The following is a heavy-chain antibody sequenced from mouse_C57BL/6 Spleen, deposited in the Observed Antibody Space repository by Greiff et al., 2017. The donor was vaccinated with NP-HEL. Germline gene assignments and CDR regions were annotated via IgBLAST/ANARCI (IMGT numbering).Heavy chain of an antibody. Sequence: EVMLVESGGDLVKPGGSLKLSCAASGFTFSSYGMSWVRQTPDKRLEWVATISSGGSYTYSPDSVKGRFTISRDNAKNTRYLQMSSLKSEDTAMYYCARHGDSSGYNAMDYWGQGTSVTVSS. D-gene: IGHD3-2*02. CDR1: GFTFSSYG. CDR2: ISSGGSYT. V-gene: IGHV5-6*01. J-gene: IGHJ4*01. CDR3: ARHGDSSGYNAMDY.